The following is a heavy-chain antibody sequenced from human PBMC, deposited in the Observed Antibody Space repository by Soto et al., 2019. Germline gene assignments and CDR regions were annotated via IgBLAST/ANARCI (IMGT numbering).Heavy chain of an antibody. CDR2: TYYRSKWYY. CDR1: GDSVSSNSAG. V-gene: IGHV6-1*01. Sequence: SQTLSLTCAITGDSVSSNSAGWSWVRQSPSRGLEWLGRTYYRSKWYYEYAVSVRGRITINPDTSKNQYSLQLNSVTPEDAAVYFCARGEQYSGRIFDYWGQGTLVTVSS. D-gene: IGHD1-26*01. J-gene: IGHJ4*01. CDR3: ARGEQYSGRIFDY.